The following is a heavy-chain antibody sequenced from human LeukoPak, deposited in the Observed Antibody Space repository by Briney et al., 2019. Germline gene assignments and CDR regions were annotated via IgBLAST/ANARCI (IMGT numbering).Heavy chain of an antibody. J-gene: IGHJ4*02. CDR1: GFTFSNYA. Sequence: PGGSLRLSCAASGFTFSNYAMNWVRQAPGQGLECVSVISGSGGSSYYADSVKGRFTISRDNSKNTLYLRMNSLRAEDTAVYYCARDPLGYCSGGSCYYFDYWGQGTLVTVSS. D-gene: IGHD2-15*01. V-gene: IGHV3-23*01. CDR3: ARDPLGYCSGGSCYYFDY. CDR2: ISGSGGSS.